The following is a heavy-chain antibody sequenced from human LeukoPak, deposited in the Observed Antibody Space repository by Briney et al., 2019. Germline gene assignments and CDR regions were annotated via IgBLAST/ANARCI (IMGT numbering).Heavy chain of an antibody. J-gene: IGHJ4*02. CDR2: MNPNTGNT. Sequence: ASVKASFKASGYTFTSYDIYWVRQATGQGLEWMGWMNPNTGNTGYAQKFQGRVTMTRDTSTSTAYMELSSLRSEDTAVYYCARAPLGPYYDNSGTTFDYWGQGALVTVSS. V-gene: IGHV1-8*01. D-gene: IGHD3-22*01. CDR1: GYTFTSYD. CDR3: ARAPLGPYYDNSGTTFDY.